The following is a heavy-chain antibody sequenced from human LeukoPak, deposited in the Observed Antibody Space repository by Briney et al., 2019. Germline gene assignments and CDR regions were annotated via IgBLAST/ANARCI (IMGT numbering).Heavy chain of an antibody. Sequence: VASVKVSCKASGYTFTSYYIHWVRQAPGQGLEWMGWINPNSGGTNYAQKFQGRVTMTRDTSISTAYMELSRLRSDDTAVYYCARVQIVVVPAAIRPSYNWFDPWGQGTLVTVSS. CDR2: INPNSGGT. CDR3: ARVQIVVVPAAIRPSYNWFDP. CDR1: GYTFTSYY. V-gene: IGHV1-2*02. D-gene: IGHD2-2*01. J-gene: IGHJ5*02.